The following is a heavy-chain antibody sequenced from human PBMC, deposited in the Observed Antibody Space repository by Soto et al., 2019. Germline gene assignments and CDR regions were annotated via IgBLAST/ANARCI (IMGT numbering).Heavy chain of an antibody. CDR3: ARDLYSSFRRETYDDGIDV. CDR1: GFTFSSYA. D-gene: IGHD6-6*01. CDR2: ISYDGSNK. J-gene: IGHJ6*02. V-gene: IGHV3-30-3*01. Sequence: QVQLVESGGGVVQPGRSLRLSCAASGFTFSSYAMHWVRQAPGKGLEWVAVISYDGSNKYYADSVKGRFTISRDNSKNTIYLQMNSLRAEDTAVYYCARDLYSSFRRETYDDGIDVWGQGTTVTVSS.